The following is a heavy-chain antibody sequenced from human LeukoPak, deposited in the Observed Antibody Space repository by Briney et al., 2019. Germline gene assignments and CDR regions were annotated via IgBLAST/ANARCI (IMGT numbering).Heavy chain of an antibody. D-gene: IGHD1-26*01. CDR2: ISSSNSYI. V-gene: IGHV3-21*01. CDR3: ARDGIVGATAFDY. J-gene: IGHJ4*02. Sequence: GGSLRLSCAASGFTFSSYSMNWVRQAPGKGLEWVSSISSSNSYIYYADSVKGRFTISRDNAKNSLYLQMNSLRAEDTAVNYCARDGIVGATAFDYWGQGTLVTVSS. CDR1: GFTFSSYS.